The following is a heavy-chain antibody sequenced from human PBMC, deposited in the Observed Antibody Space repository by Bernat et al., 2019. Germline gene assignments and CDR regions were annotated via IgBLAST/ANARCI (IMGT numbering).Heavy chain of an antibody. CDR3: ARRWGPGGVFATPSPPQSGMDV. D-gene: IGHD2-15*01. Sequence: QVQLQQWGAGLLKPSETLSLTCAVYGGSFSGYYWSWIRQPPGKGLEWIGEINHSGSTNDNPSLKSRVTISVDTSRNRFALKLSSVTAADTAVYDCARRWGPGGVFATPSPPQSGMDVWGQGTTVTVSS. CDR2: INHSGST. J-gene: IGHJ6*02. CDR1: GGSFSGYY. V-gene: IGHV4-34*01.